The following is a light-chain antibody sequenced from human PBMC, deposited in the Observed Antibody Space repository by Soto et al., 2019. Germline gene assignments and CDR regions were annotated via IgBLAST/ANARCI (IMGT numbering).Light chain of an antibody. CDR2: GAS. CDR3: QQYNEWPPYT. J-gene: IGKJ2*01. V-gene: IGKV3-15*01. Sequence: EIVMTQSPATLSVFPGERATLSCRASQSIGSSLAWYQQKPGQAPRLLIYGASTRATGIPARFSGSGSGTEFTLTISSLQSEDFVVYYCQQYNEWPPYTFGQGTKLEIK. CDR1: QSIGSS.